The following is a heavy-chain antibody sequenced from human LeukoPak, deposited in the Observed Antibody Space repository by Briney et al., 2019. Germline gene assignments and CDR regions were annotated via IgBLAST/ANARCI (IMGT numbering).Heavy chain of an antibody. Sequence: GASVKVSCRASGYNFNRYAINWVRQAPGQGLEWMGWISANNGNTNYAQSLRGRVTMTTDTSTSTAYMELRSLTTDDTAVYYCARSNDFWSGHLKGYWFDPWSQGTLVTVSS. CDR2: ISANNGNT. CDR1: GYNFNRYA. D-gene: IGHD3-3*01. J-gene: IGHJ5*02. CDR3: ARSNDFWSGHLKGYWFDP. V-gene: IGHV1-18*01.